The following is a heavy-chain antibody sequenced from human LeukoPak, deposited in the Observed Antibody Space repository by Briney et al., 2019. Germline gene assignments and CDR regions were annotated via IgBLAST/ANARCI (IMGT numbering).Heavy chain of an antibody. J-gene: IGHJ4*02. V-gene: IGHV2-70*01. Sequence: SGPPLVKPTQTLTLTCTFSGFSLSTSGMCVSWIRQPPVLELEYHAHIDWDDDKYYSTSLKTRLTLSKDTSKNQVVLTLTNMDPVDTATYYCARITNADGSAYQRAFDYWGQGTLVTVSS. D-gene: IGHD3-22*01. CDR3: ARITNADGSAYQRAFDY. CDR2: IDWDDDK. CDR1: GFSLSTSGMC.